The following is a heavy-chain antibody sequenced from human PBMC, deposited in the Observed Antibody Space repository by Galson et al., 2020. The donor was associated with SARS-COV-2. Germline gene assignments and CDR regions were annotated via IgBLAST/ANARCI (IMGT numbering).Heavy chain of an antibody. CDR3: ARPGAARDLDAFDI. V-gene: IGHV3-11*06. D-gene: IGHD2-15*01. Sequence: GESLKISCAASGFTFSDYYMSWIRQAPGKGLEWVSGISSGSIYTNYADSVKGRFTISRDNAKNSLSLQMNSLRAEDTAVYYCARPGAARDLDAFDIWGQGTVVTVSS. CDR1: GFTFSDYY. J-gene: IGHJ3*02. CDR2: ISSGSIYT.